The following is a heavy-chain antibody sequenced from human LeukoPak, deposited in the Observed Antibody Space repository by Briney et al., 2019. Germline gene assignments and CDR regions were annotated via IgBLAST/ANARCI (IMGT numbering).Heavy chain of an antibody. CDR1: GFTFSSYP. CDR2: ISDSGGTT. CDR3: VKGAVPDS. D-gene: IGHD6-19*01. V-gene: IGHV3-23*01. J-gene: IGHJ5*01. Sequence: GGSLRLSCAASGFTFSSYPMSWVRQAPGKGLEWVSVISDSGGTTFYAGSMKGRFTISRDNSKNTLFLQLNSLRAEDTALYYCVKGAVPDSWGQGTLVTVSS.